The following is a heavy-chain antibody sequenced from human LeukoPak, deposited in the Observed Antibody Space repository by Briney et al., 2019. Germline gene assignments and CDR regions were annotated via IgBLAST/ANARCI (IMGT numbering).Heavy chain of an antibody. CDR3: ARVPYSDTWYPDY. J-gene: IGHJ4*02. CDR1: GGSFSGYY. Sequence: SETLSLTCAVYGGSFSGYYWSWIRQPPGKGLEWIGEINHSGSTNYNPSLKRRVTLSLDASKNQFSLKLTSVTAADTALYYCARVPYSDTWYPDYWGQGTLVTVSS. V-gene: IGHV4-34*01. D-gene: IGHD6-13*01. CDR2: INHSGST.